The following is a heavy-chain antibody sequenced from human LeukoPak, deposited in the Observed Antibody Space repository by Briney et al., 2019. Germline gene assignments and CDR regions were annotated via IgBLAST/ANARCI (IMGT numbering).Heavy chain of an antibody. D-gene: IGHD3-10*01. V-gene: IGHV3-21*01. CDR2: ISSSSSYI. J-gene: IGHJ6*02. Sequence: PGGSLRLSCAASGFTLSSYRMNWVRQAPGKGLEWVSSISSSSSYIYYADSVKGRFTISRDNAKNSLYLQMNSLRAEDTAVYYCARARGVIIHYYYYGMDVWGQGTTVTVSS. CDR1: GFTLSSYR. CDR3: ARARGVIIHYYYYGMDV.